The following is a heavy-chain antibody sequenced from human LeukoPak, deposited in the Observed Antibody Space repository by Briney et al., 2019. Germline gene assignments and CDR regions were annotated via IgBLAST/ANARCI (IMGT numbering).Heavy chain of an antibody. CDR1: GFTFGTYC. Sequence: PGGSLRLSCAASGFTFGTYCMSWVRQAPGKGLEWVANIKPDGSEIYHVDSVRGRFTISRDNAEDSLYLQMNSLRVEDTAVYYCARARWYFDFCGRGPLVTVSS. CDR2: IKPDGSEI. J-gene: IGHJ2*01. CDR3: ARARWYFDF. V-gene: IGHV3-7*01.